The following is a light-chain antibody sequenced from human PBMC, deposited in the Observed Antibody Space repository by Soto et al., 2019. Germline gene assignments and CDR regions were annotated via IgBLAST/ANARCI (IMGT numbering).Light chain of an antibody. CDR1: SSDVGSYNL. J-gene: IGLJ3*02. V-gene: IGLV2-23*01. CDR2: EGS. Sequence: QSVLTQPASVSGSPGQSITISCTGASSDVGSYNLVSWYQQHPGKAPKLMIYEGSKRPSGVSNRFSGSKSGSTASLTISGLQAEDEADYSCCSYAGSSTWVFGGGTKLTVL. CDR3: CSYAGSSTWV.